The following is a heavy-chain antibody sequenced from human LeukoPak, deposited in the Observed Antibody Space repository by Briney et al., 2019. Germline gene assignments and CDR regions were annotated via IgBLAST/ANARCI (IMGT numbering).Heavy chain of an antibody. Sequence: SVKVSCKASGGTFTSYAISWVQQAPGQGLEWMGGIIPILATANYAQKFQGRVTITTDESTSTAYMELSRLRSEDTAVYYCATSDPDVWGRLSFDPWGQGTQVTVSS. D-gene: IGHD3-16*01. CDR1: GGTFTSYA. V-gene: IGHV1-69*05. CDR3: ATSDPDVWGRLSFDP. CDR2: IIPILATA. J-gene: IGHJ5*02.